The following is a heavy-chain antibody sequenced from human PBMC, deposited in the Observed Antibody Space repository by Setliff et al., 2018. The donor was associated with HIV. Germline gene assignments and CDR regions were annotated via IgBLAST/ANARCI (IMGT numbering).Heavy chain of an antibody. CDR1: GYTFTSYG. CDR3: ARDGCSTSCYPDTNWFDP. CDR2: ISAYNGNT. Sequence: GASVKVSCKASGYTFTSYGISWVRQAPGQGLEWMGWISAYNGNTNYAQKLQGRVTMTTDTSTSTAYMELRSLRSDDTAVYYCARDGCSTSCYPDTNWFDPWGQGTLVTVSS. D-gene: IGHD2-2*01. V-gene: IGHV1-18*01. J-gene: IGHJ5*02.